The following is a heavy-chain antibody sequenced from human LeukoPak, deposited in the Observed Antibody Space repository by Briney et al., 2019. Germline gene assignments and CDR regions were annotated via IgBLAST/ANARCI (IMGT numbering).Heavy chain of an antibody. CDR3: AKSIEYCGADCYGYFDL. Sequence: ASVKVSCKPSGYTFTGYYMHWVRQAPGQGLEWMGRVNPNSGATNYAQKFQGRVTMTRDTSISTAYMELTTLRSDDTAVYYCAKSIEYCGADCYGYFDLWGRGTLVTVSS. D-gene: IGHD2-21*02. CDR2: VNPNSGAT. CDR1: GYTFTGYY. J-gene: IGHJ2*01. V-gene: IGHV1-2*06.